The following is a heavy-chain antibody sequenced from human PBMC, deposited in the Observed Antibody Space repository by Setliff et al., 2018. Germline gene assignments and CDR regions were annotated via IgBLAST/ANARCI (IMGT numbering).Heavy chain of an antibody. J-gene: IGHJ6*03. V-gene: IGHV4-61*09. CDR2: INRRGIT. CDR3: ARATSGWYSAYYYYMDV. D-gene: IGHD6-19*01. CDR1: GGSVNSGYDN. Sequence: NPSETLSLTCTVSGGSVNSGYDNWNWLRQPAGKGLEWIGHINRRGITNFTPSLKSRVTISLDTSKNQFSLNLTSVTAADTAVYYCARATSGWYSAYYYYMDVLGKGTTVTVSS.